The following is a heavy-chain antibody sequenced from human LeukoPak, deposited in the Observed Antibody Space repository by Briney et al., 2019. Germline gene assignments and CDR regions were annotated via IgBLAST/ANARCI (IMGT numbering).Heavy chain of an antibody. V-gene: IGHV3-33*06. CDR3: AKAFSAYENWPPNWFDP. CDR2: IWYDGSNK. D-gene: IGHD5-12*01. CDR1: GFTFSSYG. Sequence: AGGSLRLSCAASGFTFSSYGMHWVRQAPGKGLEWVAVIWYDGSNKYYADSVKGRLTISRDNSKNTLYLQMSSLRAEDTAVYYCAKAFSAYENWPPNWFDPWGQGTLVTVSS. J-gene: IGHJ5*02.